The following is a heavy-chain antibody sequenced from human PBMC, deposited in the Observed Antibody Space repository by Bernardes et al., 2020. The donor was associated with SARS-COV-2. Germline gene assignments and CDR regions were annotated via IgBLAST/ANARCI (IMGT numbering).Heavy chain of an antibody. CDR3: AKELAYGSSWRDYSYYFGMDV. D-gene: IGHD6-13*01. Sequence: GGSLRLSCAASGFTFSNYAMSWVRQAPGKGLEWVSDISGPGRTYYADSVKGRFTISRDNSKNTLYLEMNSLRAEDTAVYYCAKELAYGSSWRDYSYYFGMDVCGQGTTVTVSS. CDR1: GFTFSNYA. CDR2: ISGPGRT. J-gene: IGHJ6*02. V-gene: IGHV3-23*01.